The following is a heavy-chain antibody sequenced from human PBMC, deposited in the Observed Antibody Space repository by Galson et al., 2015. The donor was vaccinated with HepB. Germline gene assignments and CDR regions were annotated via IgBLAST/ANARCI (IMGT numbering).Heavy chain of an antibody. V-gene: IGHV4-39*07. CDR1: GGSISSGGYY. Sequence: ETLSLTCTVSGGSISSGGYYWSWIRQPPGKGLEWIGEINHSGSTNYNPSLKSRVTISVDTSKNQFSLKLSSVTAADTAVYYCARDFDYRYYYYYGMDVWGQGTTVTVSS. CDR3: ARDFDYRYYYYYGMDV. J-gene: IGHJ6*02. CDR2: INHSGST. D-gene: IGHD3-9*01.